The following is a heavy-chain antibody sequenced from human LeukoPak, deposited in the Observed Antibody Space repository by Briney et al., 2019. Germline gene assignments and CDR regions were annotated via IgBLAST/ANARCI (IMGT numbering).Heavy chain of an antibody. J-gene: IGHJ4*02. CDR1: GFTFSSYE. Sequence: GGSLRLSCAASGFTFSSYEMNWVRQAPGKGLEWVSYISSSGSTIYYADSVKGRFTISRDNAKNSLYLQMNSLSAEDTAVYYCARVFSVAGPYWGQGTLVTVSS. CDR3: ARVFSVAGPY. D-gene: IGHD6-19*01. V-gene: IGHV3-48*03. CDR2: ISSSGSTI.